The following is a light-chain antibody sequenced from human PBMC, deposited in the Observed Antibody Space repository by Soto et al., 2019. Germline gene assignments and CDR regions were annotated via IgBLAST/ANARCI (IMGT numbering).Light chain of an antibody. CDR2: GAS. CDR1: QSVRSSY. V-gene: IGKV3-20*01. CDR3: QQYGSSSWT. J-gene: IGKJ1*01. Sequence: EIVLTQSPGTLSLSPGERATLSCRASQSVRSSYLAWYQQKPGQAPRLLIYGASSRATGIPDRFSGRGSGTDFTLTISRLETEDFSVYYCQQYGSSSWTFGQGTKVDIK.